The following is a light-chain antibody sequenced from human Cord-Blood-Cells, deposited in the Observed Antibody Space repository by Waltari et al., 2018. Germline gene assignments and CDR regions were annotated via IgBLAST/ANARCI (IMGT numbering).Light chain of an antibody. V-gene: IGKV2-28*01. CDR3: MQALQTPLT. Sequence: DIVMTQSPLSLPVTPGEPASISCRSSQSLLHSNGYNYLDWYLQKPGQPPQLLIYLGSNRASGVPARFSGSGSGTDFTLKISRVEAEDVGVYYCMQALQTPLTFGGGTKVEIK. CDR2: LGS. J-gene: IGKJ4*01. CDR1: QSLLHSNGYNY.